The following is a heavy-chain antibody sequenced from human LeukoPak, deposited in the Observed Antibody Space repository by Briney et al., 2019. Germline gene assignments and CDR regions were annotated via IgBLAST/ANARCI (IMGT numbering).Heavy chain of an antibody. Sequence: PGGSLRLSCAASGFTFSSYEMNWVRQAPGKGLDWVSYISSSGSTIYYADSVKGRFTISRDNAKNSLYLQMNSLTAEDTAVYYCARDGDGYNWGYYFDYWGQGTLVTVSS. CDR3: ARDGDGYNWGYYFDY. J-gene: IGHJ4*02. CDR2: ISSSGSTI. V-gene: IGHV3-48*03. CDR1: GFTFSSYE. D-gene: IGHD5-24*01.